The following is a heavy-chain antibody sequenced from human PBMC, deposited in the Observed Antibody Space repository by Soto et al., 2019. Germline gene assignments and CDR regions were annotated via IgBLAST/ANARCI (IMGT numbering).Heavy chain of an antibody. CDR2: ISSSSSYI. CDR3: ATECYDYIRWSIHSLFY. D-gene: IGHD3-16*01. J-gene: IGHJ4*02. Sequence: EVQLVESGGGLVKPGGSLRLSCAASGFTFSSYSMNWVRQAPGKGLEWVSSISSSSSYIYYADSVKGRLTISRDNAKNSLYHQLSLLRDEHKDVFFCATECYDYIRWSIHSLFYWGQGTLVTVSS. V-gene: IGHV3-21*03. CDR1: GFTFSSYS.